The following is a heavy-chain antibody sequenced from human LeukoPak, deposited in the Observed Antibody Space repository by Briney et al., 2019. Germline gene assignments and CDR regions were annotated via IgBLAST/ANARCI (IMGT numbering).Heavy chain of an antibody. CDR2: ISAYNGNT. V-gene: IGHV1-18*01. D-gene: IGHD2-2*01. CDR3: AGDGRGRRCSSTSCSIDY. CDR1: GYTFTSYG. Sequence: ASVKVSCKASGYTFTSYGISWVRQAPGQGLEWMGWISAYNGNTNYAQKLQGRVTMTTDTSTSTAYMELRSLRSDDTAVYYCAGDGRGRRCSSTSCSIDYWGQGTLVTVSS. J-gene: IGHJ4*02.